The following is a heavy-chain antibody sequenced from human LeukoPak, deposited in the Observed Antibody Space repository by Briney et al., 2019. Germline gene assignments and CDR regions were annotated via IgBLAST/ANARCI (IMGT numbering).Heavy chain of an antibody. Sequence: GGSLRLSCAVSGFTFSSSWMHWVRQAPGKGLVWVSHIKTDGSTTAYADSVKGRFTISRDNAKNTLNLQMNSLRAEDTGVYYCARGNQQLPRSTPDYWGQGTLVTVSS. D-gene: IGHD2-2*01. V-gene: IGHV3-74*01. CDR3: ARGNQQLPRSTPDY. CDR1: GFTFSSSW. J-gene: IGHJ4*02. CDR2: IKTDGSTT.